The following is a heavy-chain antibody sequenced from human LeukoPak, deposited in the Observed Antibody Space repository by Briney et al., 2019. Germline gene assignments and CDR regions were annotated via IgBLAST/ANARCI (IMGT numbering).Heavy chain of an antibody. D-gene: IGHD2-2*01. CDR3: ARVAYYCSSTSCYAPFDY. J-gene: IGHJ4*02. V-gene: IGHV3-53*01. CDR1: GFAVSSNY. CDR2: IYGGGST. Sequence: GGSLRLSCAASGFAVSSNYMNWVRQAPEKGLEWVSVIYGGGSTYYADSVKGRFTISRDNAKNTLYLQMNSLRAEDTAVYYCARVAYYCSSTSCYAPFDYWGQGTLVTVSS.